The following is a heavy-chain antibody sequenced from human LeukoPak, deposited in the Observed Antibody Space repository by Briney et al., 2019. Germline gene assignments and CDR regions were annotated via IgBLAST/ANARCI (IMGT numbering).Heavy chain of an antibody. Sequence: SVKVSCKASGGTFSGYAISWVRQAPGQGLEWMGGIIPIFGTANYAQKFQGRVTITADESTSTAYMELSSLRSEDTAVYYCATIYYDFWSGYYDPTRQNKYFQHWGQGTLVTVSS. J-gene: IGHJ1*01. CDR2: IIPIFGTA. D-gene: IGHD3-3*01. CDR1: GGTFSGYA. V-gene: IGHV1-69*13. CDR3: ATIYYDFWSGYYDPTRQNKYFQH.